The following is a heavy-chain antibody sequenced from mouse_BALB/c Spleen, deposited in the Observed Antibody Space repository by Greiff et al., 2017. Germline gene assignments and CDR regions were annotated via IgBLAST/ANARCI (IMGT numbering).Heavy chain of an antibody. Sequence: VQLQQSGPGLVQPSQSLSITCTVSGFSLTSYGVHWVRQSPGKGLEWLGVIWSGGSTDYNAAFISRLSISKDNSKSQVFLKMNSLQTDDTARYYCARGGYYYAMDYWGQGTSVTVSS. J-gene: IGHJ4*01. CDR2: IWSGGST. CDR3: ARGGYYYAMDY. V-gene: IGHV2-2*01. CDR1: GFSLTSYG.